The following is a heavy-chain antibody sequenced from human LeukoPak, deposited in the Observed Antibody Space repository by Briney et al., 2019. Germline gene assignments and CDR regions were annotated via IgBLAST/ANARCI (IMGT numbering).Heavy chain of an antibody. D-gene: IGHD3-10*01. V-gene: IGHV3-43*01. Sequence: GGSLRLSCAASGFTFDDYTMHWVRHAPGKGLEWVSLISWDGGSTYYADSVKGRFTISRDNSKNSLYLQMNSPRTEDTALYYCAKSMVSGSSHWYFDLWGRGTLVTVSS. CDR3: AKSMVSGSSHWYFDL. CDR1: GFTFDDYT. CDR2: ISWDGGST. J-gene: IGHJ2*01.